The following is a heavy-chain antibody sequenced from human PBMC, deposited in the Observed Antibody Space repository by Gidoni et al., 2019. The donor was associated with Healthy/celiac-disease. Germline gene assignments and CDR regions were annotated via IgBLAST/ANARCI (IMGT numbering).Heavy chain of an antibody. D-gene: IGHD6-19*01. V-gene: IGHV4-61*02. CDR1: GGSISSGSYY. CDR3: ARLYSSGWVNGYFDY. J-gene: IGHJ4*02. CDR2: IYTSGST. Sequence: QVQLQASGPGLVKPSQTLSLTCTVSGGSISSGSYYWSWIRQPAGKGLEWIGRIYTSGSTNYNPSLKSRVTISVDTSKNQFSLKLSSVTAADTAVYYCARLYSSGWVNGYFDYWGQGTLVTVSS.